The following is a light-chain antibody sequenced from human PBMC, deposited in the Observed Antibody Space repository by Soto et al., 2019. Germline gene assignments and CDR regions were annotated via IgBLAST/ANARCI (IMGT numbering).Light chain of an antibody. J-gene: IGLJ1*01. V-gene: IGLV1-51*01. Sequence: QSVLTQRPSVSAAPGQKVTISCSGSSSNIGGNSVSWYQQPPGTAPKLLIYDDNKRPSGIPDRFSGSKSGTSATLGITGFQTGDEADYYCGSWDSSLSAYVFGTGTKVTVL. CDR3: GSWDSSLSAYV. CDR2: DDN. CDR1: SSNIGGNS.